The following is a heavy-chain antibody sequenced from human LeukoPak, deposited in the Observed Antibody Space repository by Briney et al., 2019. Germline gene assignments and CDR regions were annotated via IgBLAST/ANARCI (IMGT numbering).Heavy chain of an antibody. CDR1: GYTFTTYG. CDR3: ALIPYCTTATCYFFDY. V-gene: IGHV1-18*01. CDR2: VSTYNGDT. D-gene: IGHD2-8*01. J-gene: IGHJ4*02. Sequence: ASVKVSCKASGYTFTTYGLSWVRQAPGQGLEWMGWVSTYNGDTNYAQNLQGRVTMTADTSTSTAYMELRSLKSDDTATYYCALIPYCTTATCYFFDYWGQGTLVTVSS.